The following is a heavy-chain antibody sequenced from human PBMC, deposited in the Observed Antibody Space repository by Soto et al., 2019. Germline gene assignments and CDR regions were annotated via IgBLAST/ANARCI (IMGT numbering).Heavy chain of an antibody. V-gene: IGHV4-4*02. J-gene: IGHJ6*02. CDR3: ARQKYDILTGYYYYYYGMDV. CDR1: GGSISSSNW. CDR2: IYHSGST. D-gene: IGHD3-9*01. Sequence: SETLSLTCAVSGGSISSSNWWSWVRQPPGKGLEWIGEIYHSGSTNYNPSLKSRVTISVDKSKNQFSLKLSSVTAADTAVYYCARQKYDILTGYYYYYYGMDVWAKGPRSPSP.